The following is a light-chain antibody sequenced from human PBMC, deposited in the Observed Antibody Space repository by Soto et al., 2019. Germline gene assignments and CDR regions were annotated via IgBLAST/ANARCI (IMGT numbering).Light chain of an antibody. CDR3: QQYGSSPT. CDR1: QSVKNNY. Sequence: IILTQSPGTLSLSPGDRATLSCRASQSVKNNYLVWYQQKVGQAPRLLMSGASSRATGVPDRFSSSGSGTDFTLTISRVEPEDFAVYYCQQYGSSPTFGQGTRRRL. J-gene: IGKJ5*01. CDR2: GAS. V-gene: IGKV3-20*01.